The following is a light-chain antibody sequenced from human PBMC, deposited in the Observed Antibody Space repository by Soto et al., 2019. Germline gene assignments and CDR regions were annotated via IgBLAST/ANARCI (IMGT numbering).Light chain of an antibody. CDR1: QSVSSSY. CDR2: GAS. J-gene: IGKJ1*01. Sequence: EIVLTQSPGTLSLSPGERATLSCRASQSVSSSYLAWYQQKPGQAPRLLIYGASSRATGIPDRFSGSGSGTDFTLTISSLEAEAFAVYYCQQYGSSPWTFGQGTKVEIK. V-gene: IGKV3-20*01. CDR3: QQYGSSPWT.